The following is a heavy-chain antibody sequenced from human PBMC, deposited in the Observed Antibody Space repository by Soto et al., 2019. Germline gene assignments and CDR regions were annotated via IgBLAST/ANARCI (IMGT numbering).Heavy chain of an antibody. D-gene: IGHD4-17*01. J-gene: IGHJ6*02. V-gene: IGHV1-3*01. CDR1: GYTFTSYA. CDR2: INAGNGNT. CDR3: ARGQYGGLTRGYYGMDV. Sequence: QVPLVQSGAEVKKPGASVKVSCQASGYTFTSYAMHWVRQAPGQRLEWMGWINAGNGNTKYSQKFQGRVTITRDPSASRAYMELSSLRSEDTAVYYGARGQYGGLTRGYYGMDVWGQGTTVTVSS.